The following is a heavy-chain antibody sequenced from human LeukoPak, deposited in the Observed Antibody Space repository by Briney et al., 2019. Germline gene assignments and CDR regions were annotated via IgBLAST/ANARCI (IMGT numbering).Heavy chain of an antibody. CDR1: GGSFSGYY. CDR3: ATNGPFEY. J-gene: IGHJ4*02. Sequence: SETLSLTCAVYGGSFSGYYWSWIRQPPGKGLEWIGEINHSGSTNYNPSLKSRVTISVDTSKNQFSLKLSSVTAADTAVYYCATNGPFEYWGQGTLVTVSS. V-gene: IGHV4-34*01. CDR2: INHSGST.